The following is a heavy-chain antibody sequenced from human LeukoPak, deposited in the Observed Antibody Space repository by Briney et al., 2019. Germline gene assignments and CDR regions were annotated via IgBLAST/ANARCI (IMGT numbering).Heavy chain of an antibody. Sequence: PSETLSLTCTVSGGSISSGGYYWSWIRQPPGKGLEWIGYIYYSGSTNYNPSLKSRVTISVDTSKNQFSLKLSSVTAADTAVYYCARVRYDSSGERYFDLWGRGTLVTVSS. V-gene: IGHV4-61*08. J-gene: IGHJ2*01. CDR1: GGSISSGGYY. CDR2: IYYSGST. D-gene: IGHD3-22*01. CDR3: ARVRYDSSGERYFDL.